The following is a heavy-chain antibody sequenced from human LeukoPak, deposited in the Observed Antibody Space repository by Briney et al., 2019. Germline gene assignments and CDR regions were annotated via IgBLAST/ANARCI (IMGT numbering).Heavy chain of an antibody. CDR1: GGSITSGGFY. CDR3: ARDVAQVGATLGVFDY. D-gene: IGHD1-26*01. J-gene: IGHJ4*02. Sequence: SETLSLTCTVSGGSITSGGFYWSWIRQPPGKGLEWIGYIHQSGDTYQNPSLRGRVTVSLDRSKNEFYLKLNSVTPEDTAVYYCARDVAQVGATLGVFDYWGQGTLVTVST. V-gene: IGHV4-30-2*01. CDR2: IHQSGDT.